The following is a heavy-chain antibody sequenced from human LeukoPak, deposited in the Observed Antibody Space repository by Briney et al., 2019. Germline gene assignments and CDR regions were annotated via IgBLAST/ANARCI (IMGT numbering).Heavy chain of an antibody. CDR3: ARDLYSSGWNFQH. Sequence: GVSLRLSCAASGFTFSSYAMHWVRQAPGKGLEWVAVISYDGSNKYYADSVKGRFTISRDNSKNTLYLQMNSLRAEDTAVYYCARDLYSSGWNFQHWGQGTLVTVSS. CDR2: ISYDGSNK. CDR1: GFTFSSYA. D-gene: IGHD6-19*01. J-gene: IGHJ1*01. V-gene: IGHV3-30-3*01.